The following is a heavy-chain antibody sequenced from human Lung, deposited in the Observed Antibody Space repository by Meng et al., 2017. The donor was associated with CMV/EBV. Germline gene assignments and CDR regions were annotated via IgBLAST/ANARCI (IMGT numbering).Heavy chain of an antibody. Sequence: GESLKISCAASGFTVSSNYMSWVRQAPGEGLEWVSVIYSGGSTYYADSVKGRFTISRDNSKNTLYLQMNSLRDEDTAVYYCARSIFGAPGGVCGQGTTVTSSS. J-gene: IGHJ6*02. CDR2: IYSGGST. CDR1: GFTVSSNY. V-gene: IGHV3-53*01. D-gene: IGHD3-3*01. CDR3: ARSIFGAPGGV.